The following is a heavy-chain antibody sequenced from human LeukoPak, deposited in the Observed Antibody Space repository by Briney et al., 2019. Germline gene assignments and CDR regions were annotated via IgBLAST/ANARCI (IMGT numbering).Heavy chain of an antibody. CDR1: GFTFGDYA. CDR2: IRSKAYGGTT. CDR3: TRFDFWSRMDV. Sequence: GGSLRLSCTASGFTFGDYAMSWVRQAPGKGLEWVGFIRSKAYGGTTEYAASVKGRFTISRDDSKSIAYLQMNSLKTEDTAVYYCTRFDFWSRMDVWGQGTTVTVSS. J-gene: IGHJ6*02. V-gene: IGHV3-49*04. D-gene: IGHD3-3*01.